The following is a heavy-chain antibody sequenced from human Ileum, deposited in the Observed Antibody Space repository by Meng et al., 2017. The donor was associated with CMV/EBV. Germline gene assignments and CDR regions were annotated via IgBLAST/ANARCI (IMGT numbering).Heavy chain of an antibody. CDR1: GFTFSSHW. J-gene: IGHJ3*01. D-gene: IGHD5-12*01. Sequence: GESLKISCAASGFTFSSHWMHWVRQAPGKGLVWVSRIDNDGSSTSYADSVKGRFTVSRDNAKNTLFLQMNSLRVEDTAVYYCAKDGGYDFAFDVWGQGTMVTVSS. V-gene: IGHV3-74*01. CDR3: AKDGGYDFAFDV. CDR2: IDNDGSST.